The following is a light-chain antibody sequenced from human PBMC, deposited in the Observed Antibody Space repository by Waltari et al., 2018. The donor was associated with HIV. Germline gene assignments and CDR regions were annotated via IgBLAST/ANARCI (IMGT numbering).Light chain of an antibody. CDR3: QAWDSTTAV. CDR2: QNI. Sequence: SYELTQPPSVSVSPGQTATITCSGDNLGDKYACWFQLKPGQSPVLVIYQNINRPSGIPERFSGSNSGNTATLTISGTQAVDEADYYCQAWDSTTAVFGTGTKVTVL. CDR1: NLGDKY. J-gene: IGLJ1*01. V-gene: IGLV3-1*01.